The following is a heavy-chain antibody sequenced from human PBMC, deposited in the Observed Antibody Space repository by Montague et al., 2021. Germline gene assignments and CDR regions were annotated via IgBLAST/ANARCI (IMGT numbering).Heavy chain of an antibody. J-gene: IGHJ5*02. V-gene: IGHV3-30*04. CDR2: IWSDGSNK. D-gene: IGHD3-10*01. Sequence: SLRLSCAASGFIFSEYSMCWVRQAPGKGLEWVAGIWSDGSNKYYAESVKGRFTISRDNSKNTGHLQMSSLRAEDTAIYYCAILWFGGNWFDHWGQGTLVTVSS. CDR3: AILWFGGNWFDH. CDR1: GFIFSEYS.